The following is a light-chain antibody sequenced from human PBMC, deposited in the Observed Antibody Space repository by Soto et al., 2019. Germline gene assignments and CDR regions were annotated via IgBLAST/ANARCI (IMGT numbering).Light chain of an antibody. CDR3: HQYYNRPPWT. Sequence: EILMTQSPATLSVSPGYSATLSCRASRSVDTDLAWYQQKPGQAPRLLVFATSARATGVPDRFRGSRSGTDFTLTISSLQPEDSATYYCHQYYNRPPWTFGQGTKVEIK. V-gene: IGKV3-15*01. J-gene: IGKJ1*01. CDR2: ATS. CDR1: RSVDTD.